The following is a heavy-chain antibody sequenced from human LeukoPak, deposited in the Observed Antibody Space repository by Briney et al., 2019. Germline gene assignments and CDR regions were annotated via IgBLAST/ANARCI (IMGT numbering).Heavy chain of an antibody. CDR1: GFTFSSYS. J-gene: IGHJ3*02. V-gene: IGHV3-21*01. D-gene: IGHD1-26*01. CDR2: ISSSSSYI. Sequence: PGGSLRLSCAASGFTFSSYSMNWVRQAPGKGLEWVSSISSSSSYIYYADSVKGRFTISRDNAKNSLYLQMNSLRAEDTAVYYCARSRIVGAQGAFDIWGQGTMVTVSS. CDR3: ARSRIVGAQGAFDI.